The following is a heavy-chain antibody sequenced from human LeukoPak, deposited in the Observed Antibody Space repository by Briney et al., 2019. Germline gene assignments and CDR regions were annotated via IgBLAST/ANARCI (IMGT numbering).Heavy chain of an antibody. CDR3: AKDHAMIVDPWFDP. D-gene: IGHD3-22*01. V-gene: IGHV3-48*03. CDR1: GFTFSSYE. J-gene: IGHJ5*02. Sequence: GGSLRLSCAASGFTFSSYEMNWVRQAPGKGLEWVSYISSSGSTIYYADSVKGRFTISRDNSKNTLYLQMNSLRAEDTAVYYCAKDHAMIVDPWFDPWGQGTLVTVSS. CDR2: ISSSGSTI.